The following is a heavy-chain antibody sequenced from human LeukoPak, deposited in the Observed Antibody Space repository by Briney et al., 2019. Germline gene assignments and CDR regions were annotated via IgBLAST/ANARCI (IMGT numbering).Heavy chain of an antibody. J-gene: IGHJ6*03. D-gene: IGHD2-2*02. CDR2: IYTSGST. CDR3: ARRYCSSTSCYTGGYYYYYMDV. V-gene: IGHV4-4*09. Sequence: PSETLSLTRTVSGGSISSYYWSWIRQPPGKGLEWIGYIYTSGSTNYNPSLKSRVTISVDTSKNQFSLKLSSVTAADTAVYYCARRYCSSTSCYTGGYYYYYMDVWGKGTTVTVSS. CDR1: GGSISSYY.